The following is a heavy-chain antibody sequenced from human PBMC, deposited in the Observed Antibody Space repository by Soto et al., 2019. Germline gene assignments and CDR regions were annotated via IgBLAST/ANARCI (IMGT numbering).Heavy chain of an antibody. D-gene: IGHD3-10*01. CDR2: INHSGST. J-gene: IGHJ5*02. CDR3: ARGSVLWFGELDGRNWFDP. V-gene: IGHV4-34*01. CDR1: GGSFSGYY. Sequence: SETLSLTCAVYGGSFSGYYWSWIRQPPGKGLEWIGEINHSGSTNYNPSLKSRVTISVDTSKNQFSLKLSSVTAADTAVYYCARGSVLWFGELDGRNWFDPWGQGTQVTVSS.